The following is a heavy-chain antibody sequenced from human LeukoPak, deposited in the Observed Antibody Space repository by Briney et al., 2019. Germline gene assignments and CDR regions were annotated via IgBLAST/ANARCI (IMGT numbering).Heavy chain of an antibody. D-gene: IGHD1-26*01. J-gene: IGHJ4*02. CDR3: ARTSGELTTDF. Sequence: GGSLRLSCAASGFAFSDYYIGWIRQAPGKGLEWLSYISGSGHYTNYADSVKGRFTISRDNAKNSLYLQMNSLRAEDTAVYYCARTSGELTTDFWGQGTLVTVSS. CDR2: ISGSGHYT. CDR1: GFAFSDYY. V-gene: IGHV3-11*06.